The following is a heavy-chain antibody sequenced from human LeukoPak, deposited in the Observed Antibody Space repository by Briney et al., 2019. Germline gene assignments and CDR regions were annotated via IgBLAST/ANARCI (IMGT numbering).Heavy chain of an antibody. V-gene: IGHV4-39*01. CDR3: ARHLRIASFGVIIINAFDI. CDR2: IYYTGST. Sequence: SETLSLTCTVSGGSISSGGFYWGRVRQPPGKGLEWIGSIYYTGSTYYNPSLRSRVTISVDTSKNQFSLRLTSVTAADTAVYYCARHLRIASFGVIIINAFDIWGQGTMVTVSS. CDR1: GGSISSGGFY. J-gene: IGHJ3*02. D-gene: IGHD3-3*01.